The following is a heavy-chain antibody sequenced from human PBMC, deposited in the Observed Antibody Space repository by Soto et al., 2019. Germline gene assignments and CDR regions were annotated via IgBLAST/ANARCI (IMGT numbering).Heavy chain of an antibody. V-gene: IGHV5-51*01. Sequence: GESLKISCKGSGYSFTSYWIGWVRQMPGKGLEWMGIIYPGDSDTRYSPSFQGQVTISADKSISTAYLQWSSLKASDTAMYYCARLHYDFWSGYYVTPHYYGMDVWGQGTTVTVSS. J-gene: IGHJ6*02. CDR3: ARLHYDFWSGYYVTPHYYGMDV. D-gene: IGHD3-3*01. CDR2: IYPGDSDT. CDR1: GYSFTSYW.